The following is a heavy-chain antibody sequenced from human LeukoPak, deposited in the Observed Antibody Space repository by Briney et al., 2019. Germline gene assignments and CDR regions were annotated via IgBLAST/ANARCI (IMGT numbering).Heavy chain of an antibody. CDR3: AKDALNYDSSGAPFDY. D-gene: IGHD3-22*01. Sequence: GGSLRLSCAASGFTFSSYGMHWVRQAPGKGLEWVAFIRYDGSKKYYADSVKGRFTISRDNSKNTLYLQMNSLRAEDTAVYYCAKDALNYDSSGAPFDYWGQGTLVTVSS. CDR1: GFTFSSYG. CDR2: IRYDGSKK. V-gene: IGHV3-30*02. J-gene: IGHJ4*02.